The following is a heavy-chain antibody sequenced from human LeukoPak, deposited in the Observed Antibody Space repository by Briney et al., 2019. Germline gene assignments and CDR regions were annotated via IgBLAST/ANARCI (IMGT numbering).Heavy chain of an antibody. D-gene: IGHD6-13*01. CDR3: ARDYSSSWYKGLPIHGIRYDAFDI. J-gene: IGHJ3*02. V-gene: IGHV1-46*01. CDR2: INPSGGST. Sequence: ASVKVSCKASGYTFTSYYMHWVRQAPGQGLEWMGIINPSGGSTSYAQKFQGRVTMTRDTSTSTVYMELSSLRSEDTAVYYCARDYSSSWYKGLPIHGIRYDAFDIWGQGTMVTVSS. CDR1: GYTFTSYY.